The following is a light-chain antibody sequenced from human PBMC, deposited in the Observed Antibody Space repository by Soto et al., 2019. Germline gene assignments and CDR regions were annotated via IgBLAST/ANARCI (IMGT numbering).Light chain of an antibody. V-gene: IGLV3-21*02. J-gene: IGLJ2*01. CDR1: NIGSKT. Sequence: SSELTQPPSVSVAPGQTARITCGGINIGSKTVHWYQRKPGQAPVLVVYADSDRPSGIPERFSGSNSGNTATLTISRVEAGDEADYYCQVWDSSSDHPVFGGGTKLTVL. CDR3: QVWDSSSDHPV. CDR2: ADS.